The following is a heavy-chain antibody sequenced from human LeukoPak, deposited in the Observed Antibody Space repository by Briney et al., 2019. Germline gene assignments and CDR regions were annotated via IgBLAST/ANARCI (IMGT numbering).Heavy chain of an antibody. V-gene: IGHV1-2*02. D-gene: IGHD3-22*01. CDR3: ARDLADSSGYYYGYRNWFDP. J-gene: IGHJ5*02. Sequence: ASVKVSCKASGYTFTGYYMHWVRQAPGQGLERMGWINPNSGGTNYAQKFQGRVTMTRDTSISTAYMELSRLRSDDTAVYYCARDLADSSGYYYGYRNWFDPWGQGTLVTVSS. CDR2: INPNSGGT. CDR1: GYTFTGYY.